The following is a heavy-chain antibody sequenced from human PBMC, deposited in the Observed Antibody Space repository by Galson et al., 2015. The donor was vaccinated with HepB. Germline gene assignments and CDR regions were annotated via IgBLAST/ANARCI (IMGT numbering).Heavy chain of an antibody. CDR1: GFTFSNYA. CDR3: ARDVGGYCTNGICYTSRYTNSRGGMDV. CDR2: ISFDGSNK. J-gene: IGHJ6*02. V-gene: IGHV3-30-3*01. Sequence: SLRLSCAASGFTFSNYAMHWVRQAPGKGLERVAVISFDGSNKYYADSVKGRFTISRDNSKNTLYLQMNSLRAEDTAVYYCARDVGGYCTNGICYTSRYTNSRGGMDVWGQGTTVTVSS. D-gene: IGHD2-8*01.